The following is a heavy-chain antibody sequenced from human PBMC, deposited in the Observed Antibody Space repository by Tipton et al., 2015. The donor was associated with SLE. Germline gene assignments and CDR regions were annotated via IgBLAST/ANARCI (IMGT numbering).Heavy chain of an antibody. Sequence: SLRLSCAASGFTFSSYWMSWVRQAPGKGLEWVANIKQVGSEKYYVDSVKGRFTISRDNAKNSLYLQMNSLRAEDTAVYSCARVKVGGNWFDPWGQGTLVTVSS. CDR3: ARVKVGGNWFDP. D-gene: IGHD3-22*01. J-gene: IGHJ5*02. CDR1: GFTFSSYW. CDR2: IKQVGSEK. V-gene: IGHV3-7*01.